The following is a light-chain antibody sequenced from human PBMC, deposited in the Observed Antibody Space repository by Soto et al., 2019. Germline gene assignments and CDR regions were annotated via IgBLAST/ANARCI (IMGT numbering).Light chain of an antibody. CDR3: CSYAGSYTFV. Sequence: QSVLTQPRSVSGSPGQSVTIPCTGTSSDVGGYNYVSWYQRHAGKGPKLIIYDVSERPSGVPDRFSGSKSANTASLTISGLQAEDEADYYCCSYAGSYTFVFGTGTKVTVL. V-gene: IGLV2-11*01. CDR1: SSDVGGYNY. CDR2: DVS. J-gene: IGLJ1*01.